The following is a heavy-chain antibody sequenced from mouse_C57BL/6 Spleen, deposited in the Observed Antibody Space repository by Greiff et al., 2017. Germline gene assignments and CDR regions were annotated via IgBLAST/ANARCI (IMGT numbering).Heavy chain of an antibody. CDR3: ARGRHYGYYYAMDY. Sequence: EVQLVESGGGLVKPGGSLKLSCAASGFTFSDYGMHWVRQAPEKGLEWVAYISSGSSTIYYADTVKGRFTISRDNAKNTLFLQMTSLRSEDTAMYYCARGRHYGYYYAMDYWGQGTSVTVSS. J-gene: IGHJ4*01. CDR2: ISSGSSTI. D-gene: IGHD1-1*02. CDR1: GFTFSDYG. V-gene: IGHV5-17*01.